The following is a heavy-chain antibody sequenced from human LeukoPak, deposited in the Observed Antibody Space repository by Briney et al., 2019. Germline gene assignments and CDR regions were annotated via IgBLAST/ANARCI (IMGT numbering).Heavy chain of an antibody. CDR3: AWHYFDY. J-gene: IGHJ4*02. Sequence: GGSLRLSCAASGFSLSNAWMSWVRQAPGKGLEWVGRIKTKTDGGTIEYAAPVTGRFTISRDDSKNTLYLQMNSLKTEDTAVYYCAWHYFDYWGQGTLVTVSS. CDR1: GFSLSNAW. CDR2: IKTKTDGGTI. D-gene: IGHD5-24*01. V-gene: IGHV3-15*01.